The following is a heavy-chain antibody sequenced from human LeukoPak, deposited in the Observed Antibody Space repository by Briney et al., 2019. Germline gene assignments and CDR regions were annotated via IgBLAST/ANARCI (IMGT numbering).Heavy chain of an antibody. CDR1: GFTFSSYA. J-gene: IGHJ4*02. Sequence: PGGSLRLSCAASGFTFSSYAMSWVRQAPGKGLEWVSAISGSAGATYYADPVKGRFTISRDNSKNTLFLQMNSLRAEDTAVYYCAKGVETWLQGFFDYWGQGTLVTVSS. V-gene: IGHV3-23*01. CDR2: ISGSAGAT. D-gene: IGHD5-24*01. CDR3: AKGVETWLQGFFDY.